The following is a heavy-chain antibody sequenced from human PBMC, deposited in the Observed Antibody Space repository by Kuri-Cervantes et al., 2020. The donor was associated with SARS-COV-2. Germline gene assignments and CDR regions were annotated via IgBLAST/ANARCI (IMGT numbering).Heavy chain of an antibody. D-gene: IGHD3-3*01. J-gene: IGHJ4*02. Sequence: GGSLRLSCAASGFTFSSYAMSWVRQAPGKGLEWVSAISGSGGSTYYADSVKGRFTISRDNSKNTLYLQMNSLRAEDTAVYYCALGPRFLEWLFPFDYWGQGTLVTVSS. CDR2: ISGSGGST. V-gene: IGHV3-23*01. CDR3: ALGPRFLEWLFPFDY. CDR1: GFTFSSYA.